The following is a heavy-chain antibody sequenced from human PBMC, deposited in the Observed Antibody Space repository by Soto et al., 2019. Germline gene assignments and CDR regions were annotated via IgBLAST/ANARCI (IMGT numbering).Heavy chain of an antibody. D-gene: IGHD3-16*02. V-gene: IGHV4-39*01. Sequence: QLQLQESGPGLVKPSETLSLTCTVSGGSISSSSYYWGWIRQPPGKGLEWLGSIYYSGSTYYNPSLKSRVTISVDKSKNQFSLSLRSVTAADTAVYYCARQPLYDYIWGSYRLVDYWGQGTLVTVSS. CDR1: GGSISSSSYY. CDR2: IYYSGST. CDR3: ARQPLYDYIWGSYRLVDY. J-gene: IGHJ4*02.